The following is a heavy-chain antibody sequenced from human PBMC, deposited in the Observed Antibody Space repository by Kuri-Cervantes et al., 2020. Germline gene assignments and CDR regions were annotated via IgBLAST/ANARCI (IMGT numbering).Heavy chain of an antibody. CDR1: GFTFGNYG. D-gene: IGHD6-19*01. CDR3: AKGHNIIAVAATTYMDV. Sequence: GGSLRLSCTASGFTFGNYGMNWVRQAPGKGLEWVSYISTSGRTIDYADSVKGRFTISRDNAENSVSLQMNSLRVEDTAVYYCAKGHNIIAVAATTYMDVWGKGTTVTVSS. J-gene: IGHJ6*03. CDR2: ISTSGRTI. V-gene: IGHV3-48*01.